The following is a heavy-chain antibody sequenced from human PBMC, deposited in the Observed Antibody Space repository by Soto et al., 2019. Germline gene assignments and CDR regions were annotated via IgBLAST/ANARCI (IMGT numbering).Heavy chain of an antibody. CDR1: GYTFTSYA. D-gene: IGHD6-19*01. V-gene: IGHV1-3*01. J-gene: IGHJ4*02. CDR2: INAGNGDT. Sequence: ASVKVSCKASGYTFTSYAMHWVRQAPGQRLEWMGWINAGNGDTKYSQKFQGRVTITRDTSASTAYMELSSLRSEDTAVYYCAREGQYSSGWYYFDYWGQGTLVTVSS. CDR3: AREGQYSSGWYYFDY.